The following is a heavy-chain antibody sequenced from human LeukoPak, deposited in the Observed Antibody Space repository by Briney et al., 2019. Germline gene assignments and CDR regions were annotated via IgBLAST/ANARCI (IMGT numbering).Heavy chain of an antibody. CDR3: ARPAYTAAYDL. J-gene: IGHJ3*01. V-gene: IGHV3-7*01. D-gene: IGHD3-16*01. CDR2: MKGDGSEI. CDR1: GFIFSTYW. Sequence: GGSLRLSCAASGFIFSTYWMMWARQAPGKGLGWVANMKGDGSEIHYVDSVKGRFTISRDNARNSLFLQMNGLRPEDTAVYYCARPAYTAAYDLWGQGTMVTVSS.